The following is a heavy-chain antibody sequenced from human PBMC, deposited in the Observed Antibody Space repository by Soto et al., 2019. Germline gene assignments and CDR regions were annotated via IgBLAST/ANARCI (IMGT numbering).Heavy chain of an antibody. CDR3: ASTTGYSSSWPYYFDY. D-gene: IGHD6-13*01. CDR1: GGTFSSYA. Sequence: GPSVKVSCKASGGTFSSYAISWVRQAPGQGLEWMGGIIPIFGTANYAQKFQGRVTITADESTSTAYMELSSLRSEDTAVYYCASTTGYSSSWPYYFDYWGQGTLVTVSS. V-gene: IGHV1-69*13. J-gene: IGHJ4*02. CDR2: IIPIFGTA.